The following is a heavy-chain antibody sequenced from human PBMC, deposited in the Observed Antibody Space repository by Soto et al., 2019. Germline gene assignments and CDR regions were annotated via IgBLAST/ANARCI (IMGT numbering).Heavy chain of an antibody. CDR1: GFTFSSYG. V-gene: IGHV3-33*01. D-gene: IGHD2-2*01. CDR2: IWYDGSNK. CDR3: ASFFTVPAAPLDY. Sequence: SLRLSCAASGFTFSSYGMHWVRQAPGKGLEWVAVIWYDGSNKYYADSVKGRFTISRDNSKNTLYLQMNSLRAEDTAVYYCASFFTVPAAPLDYWGQVTLVTV. J-gene: IGHJ4*02.